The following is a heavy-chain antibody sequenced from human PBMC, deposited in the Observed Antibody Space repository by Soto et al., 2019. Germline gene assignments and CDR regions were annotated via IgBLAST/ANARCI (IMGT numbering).Heavy chain of an antibody. V-gene: IGHV3-23*01. D-gene: IGHD6-6*01. Sequence: EVQLLESGGGLVQPGGSLRLSCAASGFTFSSYAMSWVRQAPGKGLEWVSAISGSGGSTYYADSVKGRFTISRDNSKNTLYLQMNSLRAEDTAVYYCAKQGAAREYYYYGMDVWGHGTTVTVSS. J-gene: IGHJ6*02. CDR1: GFTFSSYA. CDR3: AKQGAAREYYYYGMDV. CDR2: ISGSGGST.